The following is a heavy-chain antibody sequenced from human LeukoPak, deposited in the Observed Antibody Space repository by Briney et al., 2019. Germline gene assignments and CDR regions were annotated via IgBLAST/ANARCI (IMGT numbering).Heavy chain of an antibody. D-gene: IGHD1-26*01. V-gene: IGHV4-59*08. CDR3: ARSGDSHVYYFDY. CDR2: KTYSGIT. CDR1: GGSISTYY. Sequence: PSETLSLTCSVSGGSISTYYWNWIRQPPGKGLEWIGYKTYSGITNYNPSLKSRITISTGTSKNQFSLKLSSVTAADTAVYYCARSGDSHVYYFDYWGQGTPVTVSS. J-gene: IGHJ4*02.